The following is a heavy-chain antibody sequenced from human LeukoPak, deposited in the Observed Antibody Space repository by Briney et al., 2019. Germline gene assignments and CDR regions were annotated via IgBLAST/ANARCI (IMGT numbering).Heavy chain of an antibody. J-gene: IGHJ4*02. V-gene: IGHV1-3*04. CDR1: GYTCTSFA. CDR3: GRELRSGGLDY. CDR2: INIGNGNT. D-gene: IGHD2-15*01. Sequence: ASVKVSCKASGYTCTSFALHWVRQAPGQRLEWMGWINIGNGNTKYSQNFQGRVTITRDTSATTMYMELTTLTYEDTAVYYCGRELRSGGLDYWGQGSLVTVSS.